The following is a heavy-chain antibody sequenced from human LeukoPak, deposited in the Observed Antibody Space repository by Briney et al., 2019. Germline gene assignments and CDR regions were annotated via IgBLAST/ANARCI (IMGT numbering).Heavy chain of an antibody. CDR3: AKGAADYYDSSGYYFGYFDY. D-gene: IGHD3-22*01. Sequence: PGRSLRLSCAASGFTFSAYGMHWVRQAPGKGLEWVAVTSYDGNTKHHGDSVKGRFTVSRDNSKNTLYLQMSILRVEDTAVYYCAKGAADYYDSSGYYFGYFDYWGQGTLVTVSS. J-gene: IGHJ4*02. V-gene: IGHV3-30*18. CDR2: TSYDGNTK. CDR1: GFTFSAYG.